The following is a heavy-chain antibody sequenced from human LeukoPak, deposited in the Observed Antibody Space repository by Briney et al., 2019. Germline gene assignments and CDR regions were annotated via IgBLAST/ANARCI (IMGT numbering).Heavy chain of an antibody. J-gene: IGHJ5*02. V-gene: IGHV3-21*01. D-gene: IGHD3-10*01. CDR1: GFTFSSYS. Sequence: GGSLRLSCAASGFTFSSYSMNWVRQAPGKGLEWVSSISSSSSYIYYADSVKGRFTISRDNAKNSLYLQMNSLTAEDTAVHYCVRAHHPGGWFDPWGQGTLVTVSS. CDR2: ISSSSSYI. CDR3: VRAHHPGGWFDP.